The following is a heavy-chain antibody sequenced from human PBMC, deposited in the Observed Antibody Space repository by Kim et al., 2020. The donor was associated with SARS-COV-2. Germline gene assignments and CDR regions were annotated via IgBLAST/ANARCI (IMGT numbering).Heavy chain of an antibody. J-gene: IGHJ4*02. V-gene: IGHV3-9*01. D-gene: IGHD5-12*01. CDR2: ISWNSGSI. CDR3: AKDMGGSGYENFDY. Sequence: GGSLRLSCAASGFTFDDYAMHWVRQAPGKGLEWVSGISWNSGSIGYADSVKGRFTISRDNAKNSLYLQMNSLRAEDTALYYCAKDMGGSGYENFDYWGQGTLVTVSS. CDR1: GFTFDDYA.